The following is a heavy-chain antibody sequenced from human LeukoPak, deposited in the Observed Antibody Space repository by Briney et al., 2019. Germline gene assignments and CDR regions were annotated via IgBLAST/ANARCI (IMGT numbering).Heavy chain of an antibody. CDR1: GGSISSGGYS. CDR3: ARGDYGDNVDGAFDI. D-gene: IGHD4-17*01. Sequence: PSQTLSLTCAVSGGSISSGGYSWSWIRQPPGKGLEWIGYIYYSGSTDYNPSLKSRVAISMDTSKNQFSLNLNSVSAADTAVYYCARGDYGDNVDGAFDIWGQGTMVVVSS. J-gene: IGHJ3*02. CDR2: IYYSGST. V-gene: IGHV4-31*11.